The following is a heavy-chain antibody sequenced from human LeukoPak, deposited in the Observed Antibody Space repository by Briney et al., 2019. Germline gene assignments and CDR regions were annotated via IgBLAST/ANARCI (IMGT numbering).Heavy chain of an antibody. CDR3: AGHNQRRGYSYGYRDY. J-gene: IGHJ4*02. V-gene: IGHV4-34*01. CDR1: GGSFSGYY. CDR2: INHSGST. Sequence: KASETLSLTCAVYGGSFSGYYWSWIRQPPGKGLEWIGEINHSGSTNYNPSLKSRVTISVDTSKNQFSLKLSSVTAADTAVYYCAGHNQRRGYSYGYRDYWGQGTLVTVSS. D-gene: IGHD5-18*01.